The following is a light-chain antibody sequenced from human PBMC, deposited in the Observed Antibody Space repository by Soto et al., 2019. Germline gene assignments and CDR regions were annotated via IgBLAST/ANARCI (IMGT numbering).Light chain of an antibody. Sequence: QSALTQPASVSGSPGQSITISCTGTSSDVGRYNYVSWYQQHPGKAPKLMIYEVSNRPSGVSNRFSGSKSGNTASLTISGLRAEDEADYYCSSSASGSTLVVFGGGTKLTVL. V-gene: IGLV2-14*01. CDR1: SSDVGRYNY. CDR3: SSSASGSTLVV. CDR2: EVS. J-gene: IGLJ2*01.